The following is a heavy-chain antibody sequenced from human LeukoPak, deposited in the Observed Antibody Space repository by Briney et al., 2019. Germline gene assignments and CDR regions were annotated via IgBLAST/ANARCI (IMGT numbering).Heavy chain of an antibody. CDR1: GGTFSSYA. J-gene: IGHJ4*02. V-gene: IGHV1-69*05. Sequence: ASVKVSCKASGGTFSSYAINWVRQAPGQGLEWVGGFIPIIGSANYAQNFQGRVTITTDESTSTAYMELNSLRSEDTAVYYCARSEDYSTHYFDYWGQGTLVTVSS. CDR3: ARSEDYSTHYFDY. D-gene: IGHD4-11*01. CDR2: FIPIIGSA.